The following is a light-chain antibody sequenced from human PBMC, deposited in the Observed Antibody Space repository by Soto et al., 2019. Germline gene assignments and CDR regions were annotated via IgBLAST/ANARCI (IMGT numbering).Light chain of an antibody. CDR3: QSYDSSLSVV. V-gene: IGLV1-40*01. CDR2: ANS. J-gene: IGLJ2*01. CDR1: RSNIGAGYD. Sequence: QSVLTQPPSVSGAPGQRVTISCTGSRSNIGAGYDVHWYQQLPGTAPKVIIYANSNPPSGVPGRFSGSKSGTSASLAITGHQADDEADYCCQSYDSSLSVVFGGGTKLTVL.